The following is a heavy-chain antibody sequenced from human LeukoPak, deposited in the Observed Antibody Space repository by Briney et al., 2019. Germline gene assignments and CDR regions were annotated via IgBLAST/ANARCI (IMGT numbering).Heavy chain of an antibody. V-gene: IGHV4-31*03. Sequence: SETLSLTCTVSGGSISSGGYYWSWIRQHPGKGLEWIGYIYYSGSTYYNPSLKSRVTISVDTSKNQFSLKLSSVTAADTAVYHCARAMVRGVPFDPWGQGTLVTVSS. CDR3: ARAMVRGVPFDP. CDR2: IYYSGST. CDR1: GGSISSGGYY. D-gene: IGHD3-10*01. J-gene: IGHJ5*02.